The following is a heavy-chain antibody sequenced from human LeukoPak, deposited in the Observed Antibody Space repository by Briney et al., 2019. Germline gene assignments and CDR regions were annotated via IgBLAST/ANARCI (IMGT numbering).Heavy chain of an antibody. J-gene: IGHJ5*02. V-gene: IGHV1-2*02. CDR1: GYTFTCYY. CDR3: ARAGYYYSSGYYNPGNWFDP. Sequence: GASVKVSCKASGYTFTCYYMHWVRQAPGQGLEWMGWINPNSGGTNYAQKFQGRVTMTRDTSISTAYMELSRLRSDDTAVYYCARAGYYYSSGYYNPGNWFDPWGQGTLVTVSS. CDR2: INPNSGGT. D-gene: IGHD3-22*01.